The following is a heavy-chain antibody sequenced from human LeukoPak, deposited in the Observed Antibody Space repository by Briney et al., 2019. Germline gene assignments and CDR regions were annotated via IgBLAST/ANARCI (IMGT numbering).Heavy chain of an antibody. CDR3: ARGPLRFLEWLSDY. Sequence: GGSLRLSCAASGFTFSSYWMSWVRQAPGKGLEWVANIKQDGSEKYYVDSVKGRFTISRDNAKNSLYLQMNSLRAEDTAVYYCARGPLRFLEWLSDYWGQGTLVTVSS. CDR1: GFTFSSYW. V-gene: IGHV3-7*01. J-gene: IGHJ4*02. CDR2: IKQDGSEK. D-gene: IGHD3-3*01.